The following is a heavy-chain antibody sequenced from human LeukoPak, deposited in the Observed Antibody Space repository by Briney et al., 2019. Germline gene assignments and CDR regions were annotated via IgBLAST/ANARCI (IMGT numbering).Heavy chain of an antibody. CDR1: GFTFSSYA. D-gene: IGHD2-15*01. CDR3: ARSGYCRGGSCYVDF. CDR2: ISSDGGST. Sequence: PGGSLRLSCAASGFTFSSYAMHWVRQPPGKGLEYVSAISSDGGSTYYANSVKGRFTIFRDNSKNTLYLQMGSLRDEDMAEYYCARSGYCRGGSCYVDFWGQGALVTVSS. V-gene: IGHV3-64*01. J-gene: IGHJ4*02.